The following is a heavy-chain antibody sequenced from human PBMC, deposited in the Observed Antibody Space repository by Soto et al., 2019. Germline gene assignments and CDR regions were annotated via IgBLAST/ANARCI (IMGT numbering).Heavy chain of an antibody. CDR3: AREGPNRGFDY. Sequence: ASAKVSCNASGDTFTGFGLSWVRQVPGQGRKWMAWINPNNGNTTYEQKSQGRVTVTTDKSTSTAYMELRSLKSVDAAVYYCAREGPNRGFDYWGQGTLLTVSS. D-gene: IGHD3-16*01. CDR1: GDTFTGFG. CDR2: INPNNGNT. V-gene: IGHV1-18*01. J-gene: IGHJ4*02.